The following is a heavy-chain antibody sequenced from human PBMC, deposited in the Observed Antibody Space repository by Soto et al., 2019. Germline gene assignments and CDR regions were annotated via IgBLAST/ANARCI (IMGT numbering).Heavy chain of an antibody. Sequence: GGSLRLSCAASGFTFSGSAMHWVRQASGKGLEWVGRIRSKANSYATAYAASVKGRFTISRDDSKNTAYLQMNSLKTEDTAVYYCTRPYYDFWSGPQNWFDPWGQGTLVTVSS. D-gene: IGHD3-3*01. J-gene: IGHJ5*02. CDR1: GFTFSGSA. CDR3: TRPYYDFWSGPQNWFDP. V-gene: IGHV3-73*01. CDR2: IRSKANSYAT.